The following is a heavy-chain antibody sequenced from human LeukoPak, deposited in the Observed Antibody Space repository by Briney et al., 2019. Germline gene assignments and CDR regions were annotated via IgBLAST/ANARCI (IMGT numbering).Heavy chain of an antibody. Sequence: SETLSLTCAVYGVSFSGYYWSWIRQPPGKGLEGMGEINHSGSTNYNPSLKSRFTISIDTSKYQFSVTLRSVPAAERAVYYCARGRSEYVIFDRWGEGTLVTVSS. V-gene: IGHV4-34*01. CDR1: GVSFSGYY. J-gene: IGHJ5*02. CDR3: ARGRSEYVIFDR. CDR2: INHSGST. D-gene: IGHD3-16*01.